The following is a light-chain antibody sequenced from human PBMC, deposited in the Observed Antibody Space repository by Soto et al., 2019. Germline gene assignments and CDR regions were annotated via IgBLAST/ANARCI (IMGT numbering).Light chain of an antibody. J-gene: IGKJ5*01. Sequence: DIQMTQSPGSWSSCVGGIVSITCRASQDISSWLAWYQQKPGKAPKLLIYAASNLQSGVPSRFSGSGSGTEFTLTISSLQPDDFATYYCQQYNSYFTFGQGTRLEIK. CDR3: QQYNSYFT. CDR1: QDISSW. CDR2: AAS. V-gene: IGKV1D-16*01.